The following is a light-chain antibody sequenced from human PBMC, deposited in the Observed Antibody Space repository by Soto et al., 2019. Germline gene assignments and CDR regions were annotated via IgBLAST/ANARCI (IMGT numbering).Light chain of an antibody. J-gene: IGKJ5*01. CDR2: GAS. Sequence: ETVMTQSPATLSVSPGERATLSCSASQSVSSKLAWYQQKPGQAPRLLIYGASTRATGIPARFSGSGSGTEFTLSISSLQSEDFAVYYCQQYNNWPPITFGQGTLLEIK. CDR3: QQYNNWPPIT. CDR1: QSVSSK. V-gene: IGKV3D-15*01.